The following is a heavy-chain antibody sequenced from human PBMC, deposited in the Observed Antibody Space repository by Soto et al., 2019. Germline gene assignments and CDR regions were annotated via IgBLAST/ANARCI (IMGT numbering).Heavy chain of an antibody. D-gene: IGHD1-26*01. CDR2: LSAYNGNT. V-gene: IGHV1-18*01. CDR1: GYTFTSYG. J-gene: IGHJ5*02. Sequence: QVQLEQSGAEVKKPGASVKVSCKASGYTFTSYGISWVRQAPGHWLEWMGRLSAYNGNTNYAQKLQGRVTMTTDTSTSTAYMELMSLRSDDTAVYYCARVVGAQGHWFDAWGQGTLVTVSS. CDR3: ARVVGAQGHWFDA.